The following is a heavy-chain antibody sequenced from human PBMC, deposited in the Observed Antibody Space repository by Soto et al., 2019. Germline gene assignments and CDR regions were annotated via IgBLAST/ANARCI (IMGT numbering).Heavy chain of an antibody. CDR1: GGTFSSYA. CDR3: ARDRENMVRGVIITLKRYYYGMDV. Sequence: QVQLVQSGAEVQKPGSSVKVSCKASGGTFSSYAISWVRQAPGQGLEWMGGIIPIFGTANYAQKFQGRVTITADESTSTAYMELSSLRSEDTAVYYCARDRENMVRGVIITLKRYYYGMDVWGQGTTVTVSS. J-gene: IGHJ6*02. D-gene: IGHD3-10*01. V-gene: IGHV1-69*01. CDR2: IIPIFGTA.